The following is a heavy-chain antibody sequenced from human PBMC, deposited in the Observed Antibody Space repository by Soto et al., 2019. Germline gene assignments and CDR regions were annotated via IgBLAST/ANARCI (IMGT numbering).Heavy chain of an antibody. J-gene: IGHJ3*02. V-gene: IGHV1-8*01. CDR2: MNPNSGNT. CDR1: GYTFTSYD. Sequence: ASVNGSCKAAGYTFTSYDINWVRQATGQGLEWMGWMNPNSGNTGYAQKFQGRVTMTRNTSISTAYMELSSLRSEDTAVYYCARGLFRGVIMRLDVFAICGQGTMVIVSS. CDR3: ARGLFRGVIMRLDVFAI. D-gene: IGHD3-10*01.